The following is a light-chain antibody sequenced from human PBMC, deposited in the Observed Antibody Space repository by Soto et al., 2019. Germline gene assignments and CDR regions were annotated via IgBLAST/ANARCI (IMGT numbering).Light chain of an antibody. J-gene: IGKJ5*01. CDR2: AAS. Sequence: DIQMTQSPSSVSSSVGDIVTITFRSSEDISTWLAWYQQKPGKAPKLLIYAASSLQSGVPSRFSGSGSGTDFTLTISSLQPEDFATYYCQHADSFPLINFGQGTRLEIK. CDR3: QHADSFPLIN. CDR1: EDISTW. V-gene: IGKV1-12*01.